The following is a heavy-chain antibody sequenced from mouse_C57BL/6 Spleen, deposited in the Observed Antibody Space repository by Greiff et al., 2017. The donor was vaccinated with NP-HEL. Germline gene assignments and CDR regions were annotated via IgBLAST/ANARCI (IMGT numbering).Heavy chain of an antibody. CDR1: GYTFTSYW. CDR3: ARSYYSNNFDY. D-gene: IGHD2-5*01. V-gene: IGHV1-72*01. J-gene: IGHJ2*01. CDR2: IAPHSGCT. Sequence: VQLQQPGAELVKPGASVKLSCKASGYTFTSYWMHWVKQRPGRGLEWIGRIAPHSGCTKYNEKFKSKSTLTVDKPSSTAYMKLSSLTSEDSAVYYCARSYYSNNFDYWGQGTTLTVSS.